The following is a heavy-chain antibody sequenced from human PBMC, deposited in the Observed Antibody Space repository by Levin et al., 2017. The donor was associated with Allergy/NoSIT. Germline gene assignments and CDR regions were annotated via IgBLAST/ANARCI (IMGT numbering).Heavy chain of an antibody. V-gene: IGHV3-23*01. CDR3: LVDTAMVKCIY. D-gene: IGHD5-18*01. CDR1: GFTFSSYA. CDR2: ISGSGGST. J-gene: IGHJ4*02. Sequence: GGSLRLSCAASGFTFSSYAMSWVRQAPGKGLEWVSAISGSGGSTYYADSVKGRFTISRDNSKNTLYLQMNSLRAEDTAVYYCLVDTAMVKCIYWGQGTLVTVSS.